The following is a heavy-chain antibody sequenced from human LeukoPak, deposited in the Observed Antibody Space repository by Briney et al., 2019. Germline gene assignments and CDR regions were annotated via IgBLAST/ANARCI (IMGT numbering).Heavy chain of an antibody. Sequence: PSETLSLTCTVSGYSISSGYYWGWIRQPPGKGLEWIGSIYHSGSTYYNPSLKSRVTISVDTSKNQFSLKLSSVTAADTAVYYCAAHYYDSSGQYDYWGQGTLVTVSS. CDR3: AAHYYDSSGQYDY. D-gene: IGHD3-22*01. V-gene: IGHV4-38-2*02. J-gene: IGHJ4*02. CDR1: GYSISSGYY. CDR2: IYHSGST.